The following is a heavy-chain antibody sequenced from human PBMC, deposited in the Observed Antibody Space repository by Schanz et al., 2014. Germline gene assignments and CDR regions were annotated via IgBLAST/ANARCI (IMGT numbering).Heavy chain of an antibody. CDR1: GFTFSNYG. CDR2: IWFDGNNK. D-gene: IGHD3-10*01. CDR3: ARGVRVRGIIIDY. J-gene: IGHJ4*02. V-gene: IGHV3-33*01. Sequence: QVQLVESGGGVVQPGGSLRLSCAASGFTFSNYGLHWVRQAPGKGLEWVAVIWFDGNNKYYADSVKGRFTISRDNSKNTLYLQMNSLRAEDTAEYYCARGVRVRGIIIDYWGPGTLVTVSS.